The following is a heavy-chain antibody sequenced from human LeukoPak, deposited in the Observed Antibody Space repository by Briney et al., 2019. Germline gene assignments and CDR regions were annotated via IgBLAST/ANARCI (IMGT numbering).Heavy chain of an antibody. CDR3: AKDRGGRWEGGQLWLFGAFDI. V-gene: IGHV3-23*01. Sequence: GGSLRLSCAASGFTFSSYAMSWVRQAPGKGLEWVSAISGSGGSTYYADSVKGRFTISGDNSKNTLYLQMNSLRAEDTAVYYCAKDRGGRWEGGQLWLFGAFDIWGQGTMVTVSS. CDR2: ISGSGGST. D-gene: IGHD5-18*01. J-gene: IGHJ3*02. CDR1: GFTFSSYA.